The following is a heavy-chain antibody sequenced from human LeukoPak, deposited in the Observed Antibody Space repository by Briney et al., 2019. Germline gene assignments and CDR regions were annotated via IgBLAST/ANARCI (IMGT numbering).Heavy chain of an antibody. Sequence: EASVKVSCKASGYTFTGYYMHWVRQAPGQGLEWMGWINPNSGGTNYAQKFQGRVTMTRDTSISTAYMELSRLRSDDTAVYYCARFIVVVPAAGHDAFDIWGQGTMVTVSS. CDR1: GYTFTGYY. CDR2: INPNSGGT. V-gene: IGHV1-2*02. J-gene: IGHJ3*02. CDR3: ARFIVVVPAAGHDAFDI. D-gene: IGHD2-2*01.